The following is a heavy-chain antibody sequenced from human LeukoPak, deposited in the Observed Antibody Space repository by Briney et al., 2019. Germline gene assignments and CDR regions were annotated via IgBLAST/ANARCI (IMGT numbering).Heavy chain of an antibody. CDR1: GGTFSSYA. D-gene: IGHD3-3*01. J-gene: IGHJ5*02. CDR3: ARDRVLRFLEWNSQRLWFDP. Sequence: SVKVSCKASGGTFSSYAISWVRQAPGQGLEWMGGIIPIFGTANYAQKFQGRVTITADESTSTAYMELSSLRSEDTAVHYCARDRVLRFLEWNSQRLWFDPWGQGTLVTVSS. V-gene: IGHV1-69*13. CDR2: IIPIFGTA.